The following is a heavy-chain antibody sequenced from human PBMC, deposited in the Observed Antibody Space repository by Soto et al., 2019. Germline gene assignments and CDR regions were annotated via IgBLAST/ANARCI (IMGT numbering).Heavy chain of an antibody. CDR1: GFDFSEYG. J-gene: IGHJ3*01. Sequence: QVQLVQSGAEVKKPGAAVTVSCKASGFDFSEYGFSWVREAPGQGLEWMAWVSLYNGDINYAQKFQGRVTMTTDTSTETVYMEMRSLRSDDTAVYYCARYPYVKDAFDLWGQGTMVSVSS. V-gene: IGHV1-18*01. D-gene: IGHD1-1*01. CDR3: ARYPYVKDAFDL. CDR2: VSLYNGDI.